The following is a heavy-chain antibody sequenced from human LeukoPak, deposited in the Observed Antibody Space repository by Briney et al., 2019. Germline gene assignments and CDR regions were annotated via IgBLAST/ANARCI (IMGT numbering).Heavy chain of an antibody. CDR1: GYTFTSHS. CDR3: GRVDMDTNKDY. Sequence: ASVKVPCKTSGYTFTSHSITWVRQAPGQGLEWMGWISAYNGDTRYAQNLQGRVTMTTDTSTSTGYMELRSLRSDDTAVYYCGRVDMDTNKDYWGQGTLVTVSS. CDR2: ISAYNGDT. D-gene: IGHD5-18*01. J-gene: IGHJ4*02. V-gene: IGHV1-18*01.